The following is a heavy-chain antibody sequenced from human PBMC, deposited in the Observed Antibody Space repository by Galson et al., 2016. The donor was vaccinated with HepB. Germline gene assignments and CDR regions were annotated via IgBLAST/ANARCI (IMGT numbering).Heavy chain of an antibody. J-gene: IGHJ4*02. D-gene: IGHD6-13*01. Sequence: QSGAEVKKPGESLTISCKASGYSLGSYWISWVRQMPGKGLEWMGRIDPTDSYTNYSPSFQGHVTISADRSISTAYLQWSSLKASDTAIYYCASPGYSSSWYNYWGQGTLVTVSS. CDR3: ASPGYSSSWYNY. CDR2: IDPTDSYT. V-gene: IGHV5-10-1*01. CDR1: GYSLGSYW.